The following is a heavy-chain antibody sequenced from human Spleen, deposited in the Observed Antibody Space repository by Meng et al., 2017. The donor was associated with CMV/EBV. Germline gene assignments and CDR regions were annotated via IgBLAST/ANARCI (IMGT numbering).Heavy chain of an antibody. J-gene: IGHJ4*02. D-gene: IGHD3-22*01. CDR2: ITSSSSYI. V-gene: IGHV3-21*01. CDR3: TRDSGAYYDSSGFDY. CDR1: GFTFNTYT. Sequence: GESLKISCAASGFTFNTYTMNWLRQGPGKGLEWVSSITSSSSYIYYADSVKGRFTVSRDNARNSLFLQMNGLRAEDTAVYYCTRDSGAYYDSSGFDYWGQGTLVTVSS.